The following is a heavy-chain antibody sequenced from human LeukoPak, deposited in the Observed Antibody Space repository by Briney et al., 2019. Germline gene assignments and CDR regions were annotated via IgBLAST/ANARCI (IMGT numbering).Heavy chain of an antibody. V-gene: IGHV1-46*01. D-gene: IGHD2-2*01. Sequence: ASVKVSCKASGYTFTSYYMHWVRQAPGQGLEWMGLINPSGGRTSYAQKFQGRVTMTRDTSTSTVYMELSSLRSEDTAVYYCARTIPIAPAAAGALGYWGQGTLVTVSS. CDR3: ARTIPIAPAAAGALGY. CDR1: GYTFTSYY. CDR2: INPSGGRT. J-gene: IGHJ4*02.